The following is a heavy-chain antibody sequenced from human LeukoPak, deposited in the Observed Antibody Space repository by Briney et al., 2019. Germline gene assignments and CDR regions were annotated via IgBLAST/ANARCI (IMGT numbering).Heavy chain of an antibody. CDR3: ARALMTGSSTSWPYNWFDP. Sequence: VKPSETLSLTCAVSGCSISSGYYWGWIRQPPGKGLEWIGSIYHSGSTYYNPSLKSRVTISVDTSKNQFSLKLSSVTAADTAVYYCARALMTGSSTSWPYNWFDPWGQGTLVTVSS. CDR1: GCSISSGYY. V-gene: IGHV4-38-2*01. CDR2: IYHSGST. D-gene: IGHD2-2*01. J-gene: IGHJ5*02.